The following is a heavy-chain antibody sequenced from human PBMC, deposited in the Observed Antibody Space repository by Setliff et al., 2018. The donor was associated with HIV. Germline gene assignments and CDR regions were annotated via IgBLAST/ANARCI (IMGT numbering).Heavy chain of an antibody. V-gene: IGHV4-59*08. CDR3: ARSLPGYGDYYFDY. J-gene: IGHJ4*02. D-gene: IGHD4-17*01. CDR2: IYYSGST. Sequence: PSETLSLTCTVSGGSISIYYWSWIRQPPGKGLEWIGYIYYSGSTNYNSSLKSRVSIPVDTSKNQFSLKLNSVTVADTAVYFCARSLPGYGDYYFDYWGQGTLVTVSS. CDR1: GGSISIYY.